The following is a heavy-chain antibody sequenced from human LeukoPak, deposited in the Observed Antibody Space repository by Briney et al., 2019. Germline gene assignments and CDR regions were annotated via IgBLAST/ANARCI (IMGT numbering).Heavy chain of an antibody. Sequence: GGSLRLSCAASGFHFGSYGIHWVREAPGKGLEWVAVISHEGSQTFYADSVRGRFSMSRDNSRNILYLQMNSLRVEDTAVYYCARLAYCGDYGVAFDIWGQGTTVTVSS. CDR2: ISHEGSQT. V-gene: IGHV3-30*03. J-gene: IGHJ3*02. CDR3: ARLAYCGDYGVAFDI. CDR1: GFHFGSYG. D-gene: IGHD4-17*01.